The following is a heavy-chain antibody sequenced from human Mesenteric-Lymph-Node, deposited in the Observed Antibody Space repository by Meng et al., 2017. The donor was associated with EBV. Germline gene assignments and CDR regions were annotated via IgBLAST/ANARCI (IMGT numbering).Heavy chain of an antibody. V-gene: IGHV4-39*07. J-gene: IGHJ4*02. D-gene: IGHD3-9*01. Sequence: QRTASGSGSGKPSESLTLTCTCSGAPVTSTRYYWAWIRQPPGKGLEWIGSIFHSGSTNYNPSLKTRVTMSVATYKNQFSLKLTSVTAADTALYYCTRDRYYENSEDFDDWGQGTLVTVSS. CDR3: TRDRYYENSEDFDD. CDR1: GAPVTSTRYY. CDR2: IFHSGST.